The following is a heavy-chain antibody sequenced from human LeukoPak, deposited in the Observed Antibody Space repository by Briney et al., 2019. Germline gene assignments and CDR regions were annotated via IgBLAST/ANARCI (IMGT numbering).Heavy chain of an antibody. D-gene: IGHD3-3*01. CDR1: GFTFSSYA. J-gene: IGHJ5*02. CDR2: ISYDGSNK. CDR3: ASTLRGGWIDP. V-gene: IGHV3-30*01. Sequence: GGSLRLSCAASGFTFSSYAMHWVRQAPGKGLEWVAVISYDGSNKYYADSVKGRFTISRDNSKNTLYLQMNSLRAEDTAVYYCASTLRGGWIDPWGQGTLVTVSS.